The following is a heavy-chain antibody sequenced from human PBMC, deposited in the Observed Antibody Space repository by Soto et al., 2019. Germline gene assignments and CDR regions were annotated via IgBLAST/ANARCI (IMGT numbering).Heavy chain of an antibody. CDR1: GFTFSDYY. CDR2: ISSSSSYT. Sequence: LRLSCAASGFTFSDYYMSWIRQAPGKGLEWVSYISSSSSYTNYADSAKGRFTISRDNAKNSLYLQMNSLRAEDTAVYYCARHTYYYGSSGYYYGDAFDIWGQGTMVTVSS. CDR3: ARHTYYYGSSGYYYGDAFDI. D-gene: IGHD3-22*01. J-gene: IGHJ3*02. V-gene: IGHV3-11*06.